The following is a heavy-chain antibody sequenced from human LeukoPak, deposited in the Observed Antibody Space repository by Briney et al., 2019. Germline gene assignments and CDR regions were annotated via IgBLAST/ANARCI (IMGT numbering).Heavy chain of an antibody. V-gene: IGHV4-31*03. CDR1: GGSISSGGYY. CDR3: ARFGVGATTNYYYYGMDV. Sequence: SETLSLTCTVSGGSISSGGYYWSWIRQHPGKGLEWIGEINHSGSTNYNPSLKSRVTISVDTSKNQFSLKLSSVTAADTAVYYCARFGVGATTNYYYYGMDVWGQGTTVTVSS. D-gene: IGHD1-26*01. J-gene: IGHJ6*02. CDR2: INHSGST.